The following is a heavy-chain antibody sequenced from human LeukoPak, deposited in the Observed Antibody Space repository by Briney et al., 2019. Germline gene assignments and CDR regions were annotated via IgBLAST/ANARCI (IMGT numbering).Heavy chain of an antibody. CDR3: ARVPVVPGRFVGEYYFDY. V-gene: IGHV3-7*01. D-gene: IGHD2-2*01. CDR1: GFTFSSYW. Sequence: PGGSLRLSCAASGFTFSSYWMSWVRQAPGKGLEWVANINQDGSEKYYVDSVKGRFTISRDNAKNSLYLQMNSLRAEDTAVYYCARVPVVPGRFVGEYYFDYWGQGTLVTVSS. J-gene: IGHJ4*02. CDR2: INQDGSEK.